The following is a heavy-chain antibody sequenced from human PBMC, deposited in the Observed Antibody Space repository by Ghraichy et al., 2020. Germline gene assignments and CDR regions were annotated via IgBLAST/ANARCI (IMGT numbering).Heavy chain of an antibody. J-gene: IGHJ4*02. D-gene: IGHD6-19*01. V-gene: IGHV3-30-3*01. Sequence: GGSLRLSCAASGFTFSSYAMHWVRQAPGKGLEWVAVISYDGSNKYYADSVKGRFTISRDNSKNTLYLQMNSLRAEDTAVYYCARNSPNSSGWYDYFDYWGQGTLVTVSS. CDR3: ARNSPNSSGWYDYFDY. CDR1: GFTFSSYA. CDR2: ISYDGSNK.